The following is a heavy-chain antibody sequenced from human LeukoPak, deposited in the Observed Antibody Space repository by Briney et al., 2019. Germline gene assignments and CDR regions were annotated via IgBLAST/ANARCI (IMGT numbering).Heavy chain of an antibody. J-gene: IGHJ1*01. CDR1: GFTFSNAW. CDR2: IKSKTDGGTT. D-gene: IGHD6-13*01. CDR3: TTVYSSSWDEYFQH. V-gene: IGHV3-15*01. Sequence: GGSLRLSCAASGFTFSNAWMSWVRQAPGKGREWVGRIKSKTDGGTTDYAAPVKGRFTISRDDSKNTLYLQMNSLKTEDTAVYYCTTVYSSSWDEYFQHWGQGTLVTVSS.